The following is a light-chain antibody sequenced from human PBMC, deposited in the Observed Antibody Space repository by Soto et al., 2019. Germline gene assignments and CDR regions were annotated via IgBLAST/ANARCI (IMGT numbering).Light chain of an antibody. Sequence: EIVVTQSPGTLSLSPGERATLSCRASQSVTNNFFAWYQQKHGQAPRLLIYSTSIRATDIPARFSGSGSGTELSITISSLQSEDFEVYYCQQYKDWPLTFGGGTKVDIK. J-gene: IGKJ4*01. CDR3: QQYKDWPLT. CDR2: STS. V-gene: IGKV3D-15*01. CDR1: QSVTNN.